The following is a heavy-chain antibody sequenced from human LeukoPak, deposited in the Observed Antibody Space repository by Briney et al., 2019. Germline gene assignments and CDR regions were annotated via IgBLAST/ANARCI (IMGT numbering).Heavy chain of an antibody. CDR3: ARPYSSGWSLPFDY. Sequence: GGSLRLSCAASGFTFSNYGMHWVRQAPGKGLEWVAVISYDGSNKYYADSVKGRFTISRDNSKNTLFLQMNSLRREDTAMYYCARPYSSGWSLPFDYWGQGTLVTVSS. CDR1: GFTFSNYG. V-gene: IGHV3-30*19. D-gene: IGHD6-19*01. CDR2: ISYDGSNK. J-gene: IGHJ4*02.